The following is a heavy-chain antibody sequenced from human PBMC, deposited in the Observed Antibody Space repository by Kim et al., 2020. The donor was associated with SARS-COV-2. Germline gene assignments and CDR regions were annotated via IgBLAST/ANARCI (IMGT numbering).Heavy chain of an antibody. Sequence: RQGYADAVKGRFTISRDNAKNTMYLQMNSLRLEDTAVYYCARGYGSGTNYWGQGTLVTVST. CDR3: ARGYGSGTNY. D-gene: IGHD3-10*01. V-gene: IGHV3-74*01. CDR2: RQ. J-gene: IGHJ4*02.